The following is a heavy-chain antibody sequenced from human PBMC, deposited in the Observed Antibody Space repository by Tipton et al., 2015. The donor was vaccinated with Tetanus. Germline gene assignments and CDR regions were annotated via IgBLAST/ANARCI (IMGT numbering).Heavy chain of an antibody. D-gene: IGHD6-19*01. Sequence: LSCAVSGGSVRSGDYSWTWIRQPPGKGLEWIGYIYRTGSTKYNSSLRDRVTIALDTSKNQFSLKLNSVTAADTAVYYCVRESSSGWFVDYWGQGTVVTVFS. V-gene: IGHV4-61*08. J-gene: IGHJ4*02. CDR1: GGSVRSGDYS. CDR3: VRESSSGWFVDY. CDR2: IYRTGST.